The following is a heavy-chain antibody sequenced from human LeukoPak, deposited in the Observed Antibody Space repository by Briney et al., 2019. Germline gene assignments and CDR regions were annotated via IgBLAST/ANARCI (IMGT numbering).Heavy chain of an antibody. CDR3: TRRPAYQTFFVF. J-gene: IGHJ4*02. D-gene: IGHD2-2*01. Sequence: PGGSLRLSCAASGFTLNKYWMHWVRQAPGKGLVWVSRINIDGSSISYADSVRGRFTISRDNAKNTLYLQMNNVRAEDTAVYYCTRRPAYQTFFVFWGQGTLVTVSS. CDR1: GFTLNKYW. V-gene: IGHV3-74*01. CDR2: INIDGSSI.